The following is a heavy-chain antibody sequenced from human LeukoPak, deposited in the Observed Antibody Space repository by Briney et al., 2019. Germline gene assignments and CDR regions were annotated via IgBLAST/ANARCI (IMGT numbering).Heavy chain of an antibody. CDR1: GFTVSNSD. CDR2: IGVAGDT. D-gene: IGHD1-1*01. J-gene: IGHJ6*02. CDR3: ARGPTHLYYGMDV. V-gene: IGHV3-13*01. Sequence: GGSLRLSCAASGFTVSNSDIHWVRQSTGGGLEWVSTIGVAGDTYYSASVKGRFTISRDNAGNSLFLQMFSLKAEDTAVYYCARGPTHLYYGMDVWGPGTTVTVSS.